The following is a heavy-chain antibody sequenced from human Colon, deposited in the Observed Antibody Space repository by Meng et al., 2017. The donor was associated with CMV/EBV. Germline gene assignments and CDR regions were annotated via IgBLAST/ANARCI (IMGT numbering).Heavy chain of an antibody. Sequence: GYIFSTLGMGWVRPAPGKGLEWVASITSSSGYIFYADSVKGRFTISRDNAKNLLFLQMNSLRANDTAVYYCARAGGAVAGRGGFDHWGLGTLVTVSS. V-gene: IGHV3-21*01. CDR2: ITSSSGYI. CDR1: GYIFSTLG. CDR3: ARAGGAVAGRGGFDH. J-gene: IGHJ4*02. D-gene: IGHD6-19*01.